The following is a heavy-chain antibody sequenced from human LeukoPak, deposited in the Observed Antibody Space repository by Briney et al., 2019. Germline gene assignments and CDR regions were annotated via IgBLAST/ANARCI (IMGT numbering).Heavy chain of an antibody. D-gene: IGHD5-24*01. CDR3: ARDRHGYNYFDY. CDR2: ISAYNGNT. Sequence: ASVKVSCKASGGTFSSYAISWVRQAPGQGLEWMGWISAYNGNTNYARKLQGRVTTTTDTSTSTAYMELRSLRSDDTAVYYCARDRHGYNYFDYWGQGTLVTVSS. CDR1: GGTFSSYA. J-gene: IGHJ4*02. V-gene: IGHV1-18*01.